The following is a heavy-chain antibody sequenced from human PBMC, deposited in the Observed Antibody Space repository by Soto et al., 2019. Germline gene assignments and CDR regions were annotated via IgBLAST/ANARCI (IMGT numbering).Heavy chain of an antibody. CDR3: ARVIVAKVTTTYWYFDL. V-gene: IGHV1-18*01. Sequence: QVQLVQSGAEVKKPGASVKVSCKASGYTFTSYGISWVRQAPGQGLEWMGWISAYNGNTNYAQKLQGRVTMTTDTSTSTAYMELRSLRSDDTAVYYCARVIVAKVTTTYWYFDLWGRGTLVTVSS. CDR2: ISAYNGNT. J-gene: IGHJ2*01. D-gene: IGHD4-17*01. CDR1: GYTFTSYG.